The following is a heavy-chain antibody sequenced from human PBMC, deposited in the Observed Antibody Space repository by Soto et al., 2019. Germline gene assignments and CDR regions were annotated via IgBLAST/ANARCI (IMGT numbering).Heavy chain of an antibody. CDR2: IIPIFGTA. CDR3: ARIGIAARPHYYYYYCMDV. J-gene: IGHJ6*02. D-gene: IGHD6-6*01. Sequence: QVQLVQSGAEVKKPGSSVKVSCKASGGTFSSYAISWVRQAPGQGLEWMGGIIPIFGTANYAQKFQGRVTITADESTSTAYMELSSLRSEDTAVYYCARIGIAARPHYYYYYCMDVWGQGTTVTVSS. V-gene: IGHV1-69*01. CDR1: GGTFSSYA.